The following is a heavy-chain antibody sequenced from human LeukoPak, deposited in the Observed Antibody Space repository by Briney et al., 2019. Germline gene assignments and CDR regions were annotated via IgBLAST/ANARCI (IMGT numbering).Heavy chain of an antibody. V-gene: IGHV4-4*08. Sequence: KPSETLSLTCSVSGDSISSYHWSWIRQPPGKGLEWIGYIYSSGNTNYNPSPKSRVTISVDTSKTQFSLKLSSVTAADTAVYYCARDPVDDYVWGSYRYTGHWGQGTLVTVSS. J-gene: IGHJ4*02. CDR2: IYSSGNT. CDR1: GDSISSYH. CDR3: ARDPVDDYVWGSYRYTGH. D-gene: IGHD3-16*02.